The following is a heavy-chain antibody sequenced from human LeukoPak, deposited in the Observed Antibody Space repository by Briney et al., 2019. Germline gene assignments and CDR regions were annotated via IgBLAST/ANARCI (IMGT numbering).Heavy chain of an antibody. CDR2: ISGSGDNT. V-gene: IGHV3-23*01. D-gene: IGHD4-17*01. CDR3: AKKGAYDYGDYGGGLNFDY. CDR1: GLSFRSYG. Sequence: PGGSLRLSCEASGLSFRSYGMSWVRQAPGKGLEWVSGISGSGDNTYYTDSVKGRFTISRDNSKNTLYLQMNSLGAEDTAVYYCAKKGAYDYGDYGGGLNFDYWGQGTLVTVSS. J-gene: IGHJ4*02.